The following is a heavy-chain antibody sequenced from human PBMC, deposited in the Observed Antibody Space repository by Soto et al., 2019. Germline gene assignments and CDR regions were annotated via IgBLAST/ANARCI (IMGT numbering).Heavy chain of an antibody. D-gene: IGHD1-26*01. Sequence: ASVKVSCKASGYTFISYAMHWVRQAPGQRLEWMGWINAGNADTKYSQKFQGRVSFTRDTSASTAYMELSSLRSEDRVVYYCARGGALVGATSLDYWGQGALVPVSS. CDR1: GYTFISYA. CDR3: ARGGALVGATSLDY. V-gene: IGHV1-3*01. J-gene: IGHJ4*02. CDR2: INAGNADT.